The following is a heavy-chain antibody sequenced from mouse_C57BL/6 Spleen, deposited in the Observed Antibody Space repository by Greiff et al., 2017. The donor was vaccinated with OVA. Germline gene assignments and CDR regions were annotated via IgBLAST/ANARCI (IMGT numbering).Heavy chain of an antibody. J-gene: IGHJ4*01. CDR1: GYTFTDYY. CDR3: ARRYGNYDRYYAMDY. Sequence: EVQLQQSGPELVKPGASVKIPCKASGYTFTDYYMDWVKQSHGKSLEWIGDINPNNGGTIYNQKFKGQATLTVDKSSSTAYMEIRSLTSEDTAVYYGARRYGNYDRYYAMDYWGQGTSVTVSS. D-gene: IGHD2-1*01. CDR2: INPNNGGT. V-gene: IGHV1-18*01.